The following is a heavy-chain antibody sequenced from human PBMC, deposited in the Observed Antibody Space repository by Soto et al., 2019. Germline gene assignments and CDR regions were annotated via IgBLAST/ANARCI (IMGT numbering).Heavy chain of an antibody. CDR1: GFTFSSYG. D-gene: IGHD1-20*01. CDR3: ARTINRWYNDAFDI. Sequence: QVQLVESGGGVVQPGRSLRLSCAASGFTFSSYGMHWVRQAPGKGLEWVAVIWYDGSNKYYADSVKGRLTISRDNSKNTLYLQMNSLRADDTAVYYCARTINRWYNDAFDIWGQGTMVTVSS. V-gene: IGHV3-33*01. CDR2: IWYDGSNK. J-gene: IGHJ3*02.